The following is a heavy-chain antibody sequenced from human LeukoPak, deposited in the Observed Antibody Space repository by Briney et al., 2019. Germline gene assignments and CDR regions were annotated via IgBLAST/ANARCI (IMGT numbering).Heavy chain of an antibody. CDR3: ARVTYYYDSSGPLFDY. J-gene: IGHJ4*02. V-gene: IGHV3-64D*06. D-gene: IGHD3-22*01. Sequence: PGGSLRLSCSASGFTFISFAMHWVCQAPGNGLEYVSAISSSGGDTSYADSVKGRFTISRDNSKNTLYLQMSSLRAEDTAVYYCARVTYYYDSSGPLFDYWGQGTLVTVSS. CDR1: GFTFISFA. CDR2: ISSSGGDT.